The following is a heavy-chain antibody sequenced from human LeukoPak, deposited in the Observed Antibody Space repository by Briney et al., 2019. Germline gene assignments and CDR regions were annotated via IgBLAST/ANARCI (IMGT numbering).Heavy chain of an antibody. CDR3: ARLPQSFVGASPFDF. J-gene: IGHJ4*02. CDR2: ISGSSSFI. D-gene: IGHD3-16*01. V-gene: IGHV3-21*01. Sequence: GGSLRLSCAASGFTFSSYAMTWVRQAPGKGLEWVSSISGSSSFIYYTYSVQGRFTVSRDNAENSLFLQMDSLKAEDTAVYYCARLPQSFVGASPFDFWGQGTLVTVSS. CDR1: GFTFSSYA.